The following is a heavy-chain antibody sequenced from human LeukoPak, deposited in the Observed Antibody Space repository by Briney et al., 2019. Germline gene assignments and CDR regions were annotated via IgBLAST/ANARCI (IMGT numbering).Heavy chain of an antibody. CDR1: GYTFKNYG. D-gene: IGHD6-19*01. V-gene: IGHV1-18*01. J-gene: IGHJ4*02. CDR3: ARGGNSGWRTPNDDY. CDR2: ISAYNGYT. Sequence: ASVKVSCKASGYTFKNYGISWVRQAPGQGLEWMGWISAYNGYTKYAQKVQGRVTMTTDTSTSTAYMELRSLRSDDTAVYYCARGGNSGWRTPNDDYWGQGTLVTVSS.